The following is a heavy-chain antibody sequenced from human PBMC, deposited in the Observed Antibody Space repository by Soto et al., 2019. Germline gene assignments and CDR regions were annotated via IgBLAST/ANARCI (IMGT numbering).Heavy chain of an antibody. D-gene: IGHD3-22*01. J-gene: IGHJ3*02. CDR2: IYYSGST. Sequence: SETLSLTCTVSGGSISSYYWSWIRQPPGKGLEWIGYIYYSGSTNYNPSLKSRVTISVDTSKNQFSLKLSSVTAADTAVYYCARVGVVVITTRDAFDIWGRGTMDIVSS. CDR1: GGSISSYY. V-gene: IGHV4-59*01. CDR3: ARVGVVVITTRDAFDI.